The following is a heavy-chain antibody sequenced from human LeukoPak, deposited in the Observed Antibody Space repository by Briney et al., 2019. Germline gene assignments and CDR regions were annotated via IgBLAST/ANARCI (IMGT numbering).Heavy chain of an antibody. CDR1: GFTFSDYY. J-gene: IGHJ4*02. CDR3: ARLAGY. Sequence: GSLRLSCAASGFTFSDYYMNWVRQAPGKGLEWIGYIYYSGSTNYNPSLRSRVTISVDTSKNQFSLKLSSVTAADTAVYYCARLAGYWGQGTLVTVSS. CDR2: IYYSGST. D-gene: IGHD3-10*01. V-gene: IGHV4-59*01.